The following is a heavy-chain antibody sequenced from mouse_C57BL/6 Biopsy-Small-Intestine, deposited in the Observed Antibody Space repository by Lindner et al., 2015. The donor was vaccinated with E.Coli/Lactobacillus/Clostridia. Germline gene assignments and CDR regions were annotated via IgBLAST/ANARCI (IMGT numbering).Heavy chain of an antibody. CDR3: ARGDYDWFAY. CDR1: GYSFTSYY. J-gene: IGHJ3*01. D-gene: IGHD2-4*01. CDR2: IYPGSGNT. V-gene: IGHV1-66*01. Sequence: QLQESGPELVKPGAFSEDSCKASGYSFTSYYIHWVKQRPGQGLEWIGWIYPGSGNTKYNENLKGKATLTADTSSSTAYMQLNSLTSEDSAVYYCARGDYDWFAYWGQGTLVTVSA.